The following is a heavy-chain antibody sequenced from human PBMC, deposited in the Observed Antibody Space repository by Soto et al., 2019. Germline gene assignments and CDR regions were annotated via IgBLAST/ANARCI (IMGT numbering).Heavy chain of an antibody. J-gene: IGHJ4*02. CDR3: VRGPDDEGYFDF. CDR2: IILPFGTA. Sequence: QVQLVQSGAEVKKPGSSVKVSCKASGGTFRNFAVGWVRQAPGQGPEWMGGIILPFGTANYAQKLQDRVTIIAEDSMTTAYLDLSSLRSYDTAVYYCVRGPDDEGYFDFWGQGPLVTVSS. D-gene: IGHD1-1*01. CDR1: GGTFRNFA. V-gene: IGHV1-69*12.